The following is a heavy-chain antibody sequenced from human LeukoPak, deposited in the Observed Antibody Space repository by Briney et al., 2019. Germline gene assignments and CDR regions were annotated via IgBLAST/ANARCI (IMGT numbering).Heavy chain of an antibody. D-gene: IGHD6-19*01. CDR2: INPSGGST. CDR1: GYTFTSYY. Sequence: ASVTVSFMSSGYTFTSYYMHWVRQAPGQGLEWMGIINPSGGSTSYAQKFQGRVTMTRDTSTSTVYMELSSLRSEDTAVYYCARGTSSGLIPVDYWGQGTLVTVSS. CDR3: ARGTSSGLIPVDY. J-gene: IGHJ4*02. V-gene: IGHV1-46*01.